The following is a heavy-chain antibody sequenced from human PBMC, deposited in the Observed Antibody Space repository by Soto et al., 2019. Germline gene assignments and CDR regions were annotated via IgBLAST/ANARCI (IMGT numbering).Heavy chain of an antibody. CDR1: GFSLSSYG. V-gene: IGHV3-30*18. Sequence: QAPVVESGGGGVQPGGSLRLSCAASGFSLSSYGMHWVRQAPGKGLEWVAVISYDGSNKNYAKSVKGRFTISRDNSKNTQYLQMNSLRVEDTAVYYCAKEGHCGGDCYSESGYYYYGLDVWGQGTTVTVSS. CDR3: AKEGHCGGDCYSESGYYYYGLDV. D-gene: IGHD2-21*02. CDR2: ISYDGSNK. J-gene: IGHJ6*02.